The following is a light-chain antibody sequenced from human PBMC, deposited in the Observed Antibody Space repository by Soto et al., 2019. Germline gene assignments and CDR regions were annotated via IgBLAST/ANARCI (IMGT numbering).Light chain of an antibody. J-gene: IGKJ1*01. CDR2: GAS. CDR1: QSGSGN. Sequence: EIVMTQSPATLSVSPGERATLSCRASQSGSGNLAWYQQKPGQAPRLLIYGASTRATGIPARFSGSGSGTEFTLTISSMQSEDFAFYYCHQYNNWPPTFGQGTKVEI. V-gene: IGKV3D-15*01. CDR3: HQYNNWPPT.